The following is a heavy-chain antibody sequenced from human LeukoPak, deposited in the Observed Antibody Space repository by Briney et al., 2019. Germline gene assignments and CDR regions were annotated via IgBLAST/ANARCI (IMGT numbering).Heavy chain of an antibody. CDR3: ARDYDFWSGYYTFDY. CDR2: INHSGST. D-gene: IGHD3-3*01. Sequence: SETLSLTCAVYGGSFSGYYWSWIRQPPGKGLEWIGEINHSGSTNYNPSLKSRVTTSVDTSKNQFSLKLSSVTAADTAVYYCARDYDFWSGYYTFDYWGQGTLVTVSS. V-gene: IGHV4-34*01. CDR1: GGSFSGYY. J-gene: IGHJ4*02.